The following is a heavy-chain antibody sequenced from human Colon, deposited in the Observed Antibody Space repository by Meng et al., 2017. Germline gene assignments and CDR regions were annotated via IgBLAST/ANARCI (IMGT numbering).Heavy chain of an antibody. V-gene: IGHV4-61*01. CDR3: ARGPLDY. CDR1: CGFVSSGSAY. CDR2: IYYTGST. J-gene: IGHJ4*02. Sequence: QVQSREAGTGVARPWETLAYTCAVSCGFVSSGSAYWSWIRQPAGKGLDWIGYIYYTGSTNYHPCLKRPVTISVDTSKNQFTMKLSSVTAADTAVYYCARGPLDYWGQGTLVTVSS.